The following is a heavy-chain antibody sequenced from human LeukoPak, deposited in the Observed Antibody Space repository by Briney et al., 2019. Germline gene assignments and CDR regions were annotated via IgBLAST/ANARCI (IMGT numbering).Heavy chain of an antibody. CDR2: ISYIGST. CDR1: ADSFSSHY. D-gene: IGHD4-17*01. Sequence: SETLSLTCTVSADSFSSHYWTWLRQPPGKGLEWIGYISYIGSTNYNPSLKSRVTISVDTSKNQFSLKVSSVTAADTAVYYCARDPTTVTKGFDIWGQGTVVTVSS. J-gene: IGHJ3*02. CDR3: ARDPTTVTKGFDI. V-gene: IGHV4-59*11.